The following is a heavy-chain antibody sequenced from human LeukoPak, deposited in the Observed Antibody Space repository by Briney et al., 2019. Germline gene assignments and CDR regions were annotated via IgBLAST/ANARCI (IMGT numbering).Heavy chain of an antibody. Sequence: PGGSLRLSCAASGFTFSSYSMNWVRQAPGKGLEWVSSISSSSYIYYADSVKGRFTLSRDNAKNSLYLQMNSLRAEDTAVYYCARDGLTDYGGAFYYYYGMDVWGQGTTVTVSS. CDR2: ISSSSYI. D-gene: IGHD4-23*01. J-gene: IGHJ6*02. V-gene: IGHV3-21*01. CDR1: GFTFSSYS. CDR3: ARDGLTDYGGAFYYYYGMDV.